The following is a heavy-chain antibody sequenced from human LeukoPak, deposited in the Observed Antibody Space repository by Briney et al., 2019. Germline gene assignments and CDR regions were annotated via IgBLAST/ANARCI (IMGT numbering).Heavy chain of an antibody. V-gene: IGHV1-58*01. CDR3: AREPFGAQYYFDN. Sequence: GASVKVSCKASGFTFTSSAVQWVRQARGQRLEWIGWIVVGSGNTNYAQKFQGRVTMTRDTSISTAYMELSSLRSEDTAVYYCAREPFGAQYYFDNWGQGTLVTVSS. CDR1: GFTFTSSA. J-gene: IGHJ4*02. D-gene: IGHD1-14*01. CDR2: IVVGSGNT.